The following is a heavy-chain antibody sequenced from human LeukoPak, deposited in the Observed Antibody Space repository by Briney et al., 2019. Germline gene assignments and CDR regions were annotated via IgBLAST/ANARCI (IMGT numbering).Heavy chain of an antibody. Sequence: SETLSLTCTVSGGSISSYSWSWIQQPPGMGLEWIGYIYDSGSTNYNPSLKSRVTISVDTSKNQFSLKLSSVTAADTAVYYCARGDGYYDYWGQGTLVTVSS. CDR2: IYDSGST. D-gene: IGHD3-22*01. J-gene: IGHJ4*02. CDR1: GGSISSYS. V-gene: IGHV4-59*01. CDR3: ARGDGYYDY.